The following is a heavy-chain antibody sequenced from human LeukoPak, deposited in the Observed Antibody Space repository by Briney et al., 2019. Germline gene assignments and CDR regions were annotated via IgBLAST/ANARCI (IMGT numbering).Heavy chain of an antibody. CDR1: GGTFSSYA. J-gene: IGHJ5*02. CDR3: ARGSWAEWELLYWFDP. D-gene: IGHD1-26*01. V-gene: IGHV1-69*13. CDR2: IIPIFGTA. Sequence: SVKVSCKASGGTFSSYAISWVRQAPGQGLEWMGGIIPIFGTANYAQKFQGRVTITAGESTSTAYMELSSLRSEDTAVYYCARGSWAEWELLYWFDPWGQGTLVTVSS.